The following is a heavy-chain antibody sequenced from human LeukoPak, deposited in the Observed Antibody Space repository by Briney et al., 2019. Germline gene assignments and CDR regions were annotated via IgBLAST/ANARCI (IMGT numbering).Heavy chain of an antibody. J-gene: IGHJ4*02. CDR3: ARGPRWLTSYYFDY. D-gene: IGHD6-19*01. V-gene: IGHV4-34*01. CDR2: INHSGST. CDR1: GGSFSGYY. Sequence: PSETLSLTCAVYGGSFSGYYWSWIRQPPEKGLEWIGEINHSGSTNYNPSLKSRVTISVDTSKNQFSLKLSSVTAADTAVYYCARGPRWLTSYYFDYWGRGTLVTVSS.